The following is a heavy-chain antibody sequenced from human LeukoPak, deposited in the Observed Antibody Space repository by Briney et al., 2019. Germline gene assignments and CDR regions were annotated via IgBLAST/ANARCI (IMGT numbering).Heavy chain of an antibody. D-gene: IGHD3-9*01. CDR2: IYSGGST. CDR1: GFTFSSYA. Sequence: PAGGSLRLSCAASGFTFSSYAMSWVRQAPGKGLEWVSVIYSGGSTYYADSVKGRFTISRDNSKNTLYLQMNSLRAEDTAVYYCAREDTYYDILTGSPGLGYWGQGTLVTVSS. CDR3: AREDTYYDILTGSPGLGY. J-gene: IGHJ4*02. V-gene: IGHV3-66*01.